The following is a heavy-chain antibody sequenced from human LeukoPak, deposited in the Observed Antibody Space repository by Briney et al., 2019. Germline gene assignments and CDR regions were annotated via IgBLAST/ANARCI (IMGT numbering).Heavy chain of an antibody. CDR3: ARGSENIAARYGGVDY. Sequence: PSETLSLTCAVYGGSFSGYYWSWIRQPPGKGLVWIGEINHSGSTNYNPSLKSRVTISVDTSKNQFSLKLSSVTAADTAVYYCARGSENIAARYGGVDYWGQGTLVTVSS. CDR2: INHSGST. D-gene: IGHD6-6*01. J-gene: IGHJ4*02. CDR1: GGSFSGYY. V-gene: IGHV4-34*01.